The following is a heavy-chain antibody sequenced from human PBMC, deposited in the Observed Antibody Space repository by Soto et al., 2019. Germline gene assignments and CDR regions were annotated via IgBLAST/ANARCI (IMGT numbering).Heavy chain of an antibody. D-gene: IGHD2-21*01. CDR3: VREDWHRFAS. Sequence: GVSLRLSFAAPGFMFSADGMSWVRQDPGKGLEWVATISGGASDKFYVDSVKGRFTISRDDSKNTLYLQMNSLRDEDTAVYYCVREDWHRFASWGQGTLVTVSS. V-gene: IGHV3-7*01. J-gene: IGHJ4*02. CDR2: ISGGASDK. CDR1: GFMFSADG.